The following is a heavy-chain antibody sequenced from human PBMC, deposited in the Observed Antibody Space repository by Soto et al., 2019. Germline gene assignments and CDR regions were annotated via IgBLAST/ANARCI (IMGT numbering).Heavy chain of an antibody. CDR1: GFTFSSYS. CDR2: ISSSSSTI. CDR3: ARHPERIAEIGWFDP. D-gene: IGHD6-13*01. Sequence: EVQLVESGGGLVQPGGSLRLPCAASGFTFSSYSMIWVRQAPGKGLEWVSYISSSSSTIYYADSVKGRFTISRDNAKNSLYLQMNSLRAEDTAVYYCARHPERIAEIGWFDPWGQGTLVTVSS. V-gene: IGHV3-48*01. J-gene: IGHJ5*02.